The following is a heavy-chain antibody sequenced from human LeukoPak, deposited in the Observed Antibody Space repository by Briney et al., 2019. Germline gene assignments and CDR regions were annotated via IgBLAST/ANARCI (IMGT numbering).Heavy chain of an antibody. CDR3: AKPRRGWYMYYGMDV. D-gene: IGHD6-19*01. J-gene: IGHJ6*02. V-gene: IGHV3-23*01. CDR2: ISGSGGST. CDR1: GFTFSSYA. Sequence: GGPLRLSCAASGFTFSSYAMSWVRQAPGKGLEWVSAISGSGGSTYYADSVKGRFTISRDNSKNTLYLQMNSLRAEDTAVYYCAKPRRGWYMYYGMDVWGQGTTVTVSS.